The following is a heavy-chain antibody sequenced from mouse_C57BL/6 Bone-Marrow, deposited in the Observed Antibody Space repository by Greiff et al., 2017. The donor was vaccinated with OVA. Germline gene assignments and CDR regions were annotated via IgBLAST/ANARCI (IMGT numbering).Heavy chain of an antibody. CDR2: ISYDGSN. Sequence: EVKLQESGPGLVKPSQSLSLTCSVTGYSITSGYYWHWIRQFPGNKLEWMGYISYDGSNNYNPSLKNRISITRDTSKNQFFLKLNSVTTEDTATYYCAREGLRGDWDFAYWGQGTLVTVSA. CDR1: GYSITSGYY. D-gene: IGHD4-1*01. J-gene: IGHJ3*01. CDR3: AREGLRGDWDFAY. V-gene: IGHV3-6*01.